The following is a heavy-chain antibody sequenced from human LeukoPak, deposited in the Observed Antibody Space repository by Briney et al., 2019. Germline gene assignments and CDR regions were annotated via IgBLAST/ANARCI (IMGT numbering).Heavy chain of an antibody. D-gene: IGHD2-21*01. J-gene: IGHJ5*02. CDR1: GGSFSGYY. Sequence: PSETLSLTCAVYGGSFSGYYWSWIRQPPGKGLEWIGEINHSGSTNYNPSLKSRVTISVDTSKNQFSLKLSSVTAADTAVYYCAAYIVPPFDPWGQGTLVTVSS. CDR3: AAYIVPPFDP. CDR2: INHSGST. V-gene: IGHV4-34*01.